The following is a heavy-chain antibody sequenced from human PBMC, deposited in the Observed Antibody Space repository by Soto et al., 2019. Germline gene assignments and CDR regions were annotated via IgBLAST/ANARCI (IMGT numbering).Heavy chain of an antibody. V-gene: IGHV3-23*01. Sequence: GGSLRLSCAASGFTFSSCVMSWVRQAPGKGLEWVSAMSGSGGTTYYADSVKGRFTISRDSSENTLYLQMNSLRAEDTAVYYCAKGTPYCSGGSCYSIMDYWGQGTLVTVSS. CDR3: AKGTPYCSGGSCYSIMDY. J-gene: IGHJ4*02. D-gene: IGHD2-15*01. CDR2: MSGSGGTT. CDR1: GFTFSSCV.